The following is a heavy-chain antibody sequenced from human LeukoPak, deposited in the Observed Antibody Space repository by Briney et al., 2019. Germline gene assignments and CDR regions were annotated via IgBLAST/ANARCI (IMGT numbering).Heavy chain of an antibody. Sequence: PSETLSLTCAVYGGSFSGYYWSWIRQPPGKGLEWIGEINHSGSTNYNPSLKSRVTISVGTSKNQFSLKLSSVTAADTAVYYCARVRGTAASRVDYWGQGTLVTVSS. D-gene: IGHD1/OR15-1a*01. V-gene: IGHV4-34*01. CDR1: GGSFSGYY. CDR3: ARVRGTAASRVDY. J-gene: IGHJ4*02. CDR2: INHSGST.